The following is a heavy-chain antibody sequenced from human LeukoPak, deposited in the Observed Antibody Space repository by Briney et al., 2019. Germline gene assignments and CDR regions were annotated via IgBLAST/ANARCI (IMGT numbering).Heavy chain of an antibody. J-gene: IGHJ4*02. CDR3: ARSSWYLEADY. D-gene: IGHD6-13*01. V-gene: IGHV4-31*03. CDR2: IYYSGST. CDR1: GGSISSGGYY. Sequence: SETLSLTCTVSGGSISSGGYYWSWIRQHPGKGLEWIGYIYYSGSTYYNPSLKSRVTISVDTSKNQFSLKLSSVTAAGTAVYYCARSSWYLEADYWGQGTLVTVSS.